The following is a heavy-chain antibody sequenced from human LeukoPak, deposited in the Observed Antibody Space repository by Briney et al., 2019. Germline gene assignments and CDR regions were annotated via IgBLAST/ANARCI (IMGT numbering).Heavy chain of an antibody. D-gene: IGHD3-10*01. V-gene: IGHV3-23*01. J-gene: IGHJ5*02. CDR2: IGSSSVNT. CDR3: AKGRNSGSYFGIDP. Sequence: PGGSLRLSCAASGFTFSDYAMSWVRQAPGKGLEWVSGIGSSSVNTDYATSVKGRFTISRDNTKSTLHLLMNSLRVEDTATYYCAKGRNSGSYFGIDPWGQGTPVSVSS. CDR1: GFTFSDYA.